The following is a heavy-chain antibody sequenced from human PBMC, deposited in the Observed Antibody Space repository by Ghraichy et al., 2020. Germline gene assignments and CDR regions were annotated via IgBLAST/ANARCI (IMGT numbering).Heavy chain of an antibody. Sequence: SETLSLTCSVSGGSISGYYWSWIRQPPGKGLEWIGYIYSSGSTNYNPSLKSRVTISVDTSKNQISLKLSSVTAADTAVYYCARRDSSGWSGAFDPWGQGTLVTVSS. CDR1: GGSISGYY. V-gene: IGHV4-4*09. D-gene: IGHD6-19*01. CDR2: IYSSGST. J-gene: IGHJ5*02. CDR3: ARRDSSGWSGAFDP.